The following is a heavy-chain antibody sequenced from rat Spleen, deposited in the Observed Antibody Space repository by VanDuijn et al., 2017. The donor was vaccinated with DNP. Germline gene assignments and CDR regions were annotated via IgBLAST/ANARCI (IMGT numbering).Heavy chain of an antibody. V-gene: IGHV5S11*01. CDR2: IGSAAYAP. D-gene: IGHD1-1*01. CDR3: ASLLLPNWFTY. J-gene: IGHJ3*01. CDR1: GFTFSAYY. Sequence: EVRLVESGGDLVRPGRSLKLSCAASGFTFSAYYMAWVRQAPAKGLEWVAYIGSAAYAPYYGDSVKGRFAISRDNAKSTLYLQMDSLRSEETATYYCASLLLPNWFTYWGQGTLVTVSS.